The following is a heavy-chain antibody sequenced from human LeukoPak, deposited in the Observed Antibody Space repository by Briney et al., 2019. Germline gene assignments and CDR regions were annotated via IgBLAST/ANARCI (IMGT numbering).Heavy chain of an antibody. CDR1: GFTFSSYA. D-gene: IGHD6-19*01. CDR2: ISGSGGST. J-gene: IGHJ5*02. CDR3: AREQAVAGTGGNWFDP. Sequence: GGSLRLSCAASGFTFSSYAMSWVRQAPGKGLEWVSAISGSGGSTYYADSVKGRFTISRDNAKNTLYLQMNSLRAEDTAVYYCAREQAVAGTGGNWFDPWGQGTLVTVSS. V-gene: IGHV3-23*01.